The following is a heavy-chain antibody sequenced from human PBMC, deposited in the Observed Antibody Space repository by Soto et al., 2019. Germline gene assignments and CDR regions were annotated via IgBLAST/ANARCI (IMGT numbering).Heavy chain of an antibody. Sequence: PGGSLRLSCAASGFSFSDSAMHWVRQAPGKGLEWVGRFGNKAYSYITEYAASVRGRFTISGDDSKNSVYLQMSSLKTEDTAMYYCARARFTVIRGVIKYTYGMDVWGQGTTVTVSS. V-gene: IGHV3-72*01. D-gene: IGHD3-10*01. CDR2: FGNKAYSYIT. CDR3: ARARFTVIRGVIKYTYGMDV. J-gene: IGHJ6*02. CDR1: GFSFSDSA.